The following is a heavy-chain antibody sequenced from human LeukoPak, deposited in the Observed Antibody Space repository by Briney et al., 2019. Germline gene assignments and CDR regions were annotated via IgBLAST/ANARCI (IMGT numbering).Heavy chain of an antibody. V-gene: IGHV1-69*13. Sequence: ASVKVSCKASGGTFSSYAISWVRQAPGQGLGWMGGIIPIFGTANYAQKFQGRVTITADESTSTAYMELSSLRSEDTAVYYCARAYSGSYFNYFDYWGQGTLVTVSS. CDR1: GGTFSSYA. CDR3: ARAYSGSYFNYFDY. J-gene: IGHJ4*02. D-gene: IGHD1-26*01. CDR2: IIPIFGTA.